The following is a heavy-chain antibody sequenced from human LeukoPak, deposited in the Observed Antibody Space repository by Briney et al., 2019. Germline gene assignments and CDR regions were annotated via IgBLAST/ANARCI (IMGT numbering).Heavy chain of an antibody. Sequence: SETLSLTCTVSGGSISSYYWSWIRQPPGKGLEWIGYIYYSGSTNYNPSLKSRVTISVDTSKNQFSLKVNSVTAADTAVYYYARAPGSDYYPYYYMDVWGKGTTVTVSS. CDR1: GGSISSYY. CDR2: IYYSGST. D-gene: IGHD4-17*01. J-gene: IGHJ6*03. V-gene: IGHV4-59*01. CDR3: ARAPGSDYYPYYYMDV.